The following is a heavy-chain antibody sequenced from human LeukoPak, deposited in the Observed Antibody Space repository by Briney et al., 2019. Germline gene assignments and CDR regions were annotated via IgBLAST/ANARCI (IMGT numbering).Heavy chain of an antibody. CDR3: ARARGYSYPFDY. CDR2: ISYDGSNK. CDR1: GFTFSSYA. V-gene: IGHV3-30*14. Sequence: SLRLSCAASGFTFSSYAMHWVRQAPGKGLEWVAVISYDGSNKYYADSVKGRFTISRDNSKNTLYLQMNSLRAEDTAVYYCARARGYSYPFDYWGQGTLVTVSS. J-gene: IGHJ4*02. D-gene: IGHD5-18*01.